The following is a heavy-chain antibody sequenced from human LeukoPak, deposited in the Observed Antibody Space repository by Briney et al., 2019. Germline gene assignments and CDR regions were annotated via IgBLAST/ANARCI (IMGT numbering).Heavy chain of an antibody. V-gene: IGHV4-59*01. Sequence: PSETLSLTCTVFGDSMSGYYWSWIRQPPGKGLEWIGCIYNSGKTNYNPSLKSRATISIGTAKNQFSLRLSSVTAADTALYYCARNRVPGGSWGQGTLVTVSS. CDR1: GDSMSGYY. CDR3: ARNRVPGGS. CDR2: IYNSGKT. D-gene: IGHD2-2*01. J-gene: IGHJ5*02.